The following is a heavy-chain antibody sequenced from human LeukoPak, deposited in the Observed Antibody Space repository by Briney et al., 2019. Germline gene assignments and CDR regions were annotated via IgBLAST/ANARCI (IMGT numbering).Heavy chain of an antibody. CDR1: GFTFSSYG. V-gene: IGHV3-30*18. D-gene: IGHD6-6*01. CDR3: AKDSGYSSSSFDY. Sequence: GGSPRLSCAASGFTFSSYGMHWVRQAPGKGLEWVAVISYDGSNKYYADSVKGRFTISRDNSKNTLYLQMNSLRAEDTAVYYCAKDSGYSSSSFDYWGQGTLVTVSS. J-gene: IGHJ4*02. CDR2: ISYDGSNK.